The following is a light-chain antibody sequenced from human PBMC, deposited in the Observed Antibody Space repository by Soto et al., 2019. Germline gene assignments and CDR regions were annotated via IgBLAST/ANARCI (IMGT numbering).Light chain of an antibody. J-gene: IGLJ1*01. CDR2: EVS. CDR3: NAQADNGKHV. V-gene: IGLV2-8*01. Sequence: QCALTQPPSESGSPGQSVTISCTGNSNDVGHSSFISWYQQHPGKGPKLIIYEVSKRPSGVPDRFSGSKSGNTASLSVSGLQDEDEADYFCNAQADNGKHVFGTGTKLTVL. CDR1: SNDVGHSSF.